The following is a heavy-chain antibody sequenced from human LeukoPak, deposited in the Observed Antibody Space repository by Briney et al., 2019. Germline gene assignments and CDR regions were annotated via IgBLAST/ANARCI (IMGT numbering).Heavy chain of an antibody. CDR3: ARGTSGWYNRAFDP. V-gene: IGHV3-30*02. Sequence: GGSLRLSCAASGFTFSSYGMHWVRQAPGKGLEWVAFIRYDGSNKYYADSVKGRFTISRDNSKNTLYLQMNSLRAEDTAVYYCARGTSGWYNRAFDPWGQGTLVTVSS. D-gene: IGHD6-19*01. CDR1: GFTFSSYG. J-gene: IGHJ5*02. CDR2: IRYDGSNK.